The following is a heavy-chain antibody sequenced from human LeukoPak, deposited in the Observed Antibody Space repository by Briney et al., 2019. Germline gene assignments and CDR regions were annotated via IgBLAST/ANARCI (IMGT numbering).Heavy chain of an antibody. CDR1: GGSISSYY. CDR2: ISTSGST. D-gene: IGHD3-22*01. V-gene: IGHV4-4*07. CDR3: ARVRYSDSSVLSRKRSYYFDY. Sequence: SETLSLTCTVSGGSISSYYWSWIRQPAGKGLESIGHISTSGSTNYNPSLKSRVTMSVDTSKNQFSLKLSSVTAADTAVYYCARVRYSDSSVLSRKRSYYFDYWGQGTLVTVSS. J-gene: IGHJ4*02.